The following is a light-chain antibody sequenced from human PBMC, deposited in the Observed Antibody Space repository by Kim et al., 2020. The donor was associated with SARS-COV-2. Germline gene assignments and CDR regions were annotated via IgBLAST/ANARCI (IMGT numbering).Light chain of an antibody. J-gene: IGLJ2*01. V-gene: IGLV1-44*01. CDR3: AAWDDRLNGPV. CDR1: SSNIGSNT. CDR2: NNN. Sequence: ELTQPPSASGTPGQRVTISCSGSSSNIGSNTVNWYQQLPGTAPQLLIYNNNQRPSGVPDRFSGSKSGTSASLAISGLQSEDEADYYCAAWDDRLNGPVFGGGTQLTVL.